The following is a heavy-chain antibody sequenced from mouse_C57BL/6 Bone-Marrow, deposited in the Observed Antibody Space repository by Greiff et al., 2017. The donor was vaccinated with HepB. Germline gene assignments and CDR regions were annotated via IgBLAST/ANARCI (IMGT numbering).Heavy chain of an antibody. Sequence: EVKLMESEGGLVQPGSSMKLSCTASGFTFSDYYMAWVRQVPEKGLEWVANINYDGSSTYYLDSLKSRFIISRDNAKNILYLQMSSLKSEDTATYYCARDRDWYFDYWGQGTPLTVSS. CDR2: INYDGSST. J-gene: IGHJ2*01. CDR3: ARDRDWYFDY. D-gene: IGHD4-1*01. V-gene: IGHV5-16*01. CDR1: GFTFSDYY.